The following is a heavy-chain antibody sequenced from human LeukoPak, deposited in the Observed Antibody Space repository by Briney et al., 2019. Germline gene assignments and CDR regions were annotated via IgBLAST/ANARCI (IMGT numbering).Heavy chain of an antibody. D-gene: IGHD3-10*01. J-gene: IGHJ4*02. CDR2: ITAYNDNT. CDR3: ARALLWFGEPSHIDH. Sequence: GASVKVSYTASGYTFTSYGISWVRQAPGQGREGRGWITAYNDNTNYAHKLQGRVTMTTDTSTSTAYMELRSLRSDDTAVYYCARALLWFGEPSHIDHWGQGTLVTASS. V-gene: IGHV1-18*01. CDR1: GYTFTSYG.